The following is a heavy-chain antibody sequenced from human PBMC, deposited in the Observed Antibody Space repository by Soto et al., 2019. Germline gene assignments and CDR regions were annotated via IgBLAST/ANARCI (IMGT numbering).Heavy chain of an antibody. CDR2: ISAYNGNT. V-gene: IGHV1-18*01. CDR1: GYTFTSYG. Sequence: QVQLVQSGAEVKKPGASVKVSCKASGYTFTSYGISWVRQAPGQGLEWMGWISAYNGNTNYAQKLQGRVTMTTDTSTSTAYMELRSLISDDTAVYYCARVKYSPPYYYYSGMDVWGQGNTVTVSS. J-gene: IGHJ6*02. D-gene: IGHD5-18*01. CDR3: ARVKYSPPYYYYSGMDV.